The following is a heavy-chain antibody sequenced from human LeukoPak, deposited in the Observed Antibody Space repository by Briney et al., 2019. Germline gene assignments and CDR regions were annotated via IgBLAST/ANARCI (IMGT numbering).Heavy chain of an antibody. V-gene: IGHV5-51*01. Sequence: GESLKISWKGSGYSFISYWIGWVRQMPGKGLGWVGIIYPGDSDTRYSPSFQGQVTISADKSISTAYLQWSSLKASDTAMYYCARRALAYCGGDCYTYGMDVWGQGTTVTVSS. CDR3: ARRALAYCGGDCYTYGMDV. CDR2: IYPGDSDT. CDR1: GYSFISYW. J-gene: IGHJ6*02. D-gene: IGHD2-21*02.